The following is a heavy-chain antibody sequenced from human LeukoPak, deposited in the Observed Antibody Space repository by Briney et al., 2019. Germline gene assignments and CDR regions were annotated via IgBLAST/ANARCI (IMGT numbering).Heavy chain of an antibody. CDR1: GFTFSSCW. CDR2: INSDARNT. CDR3: ASGIGVGDSFDI. J-gene: IGHJ3*02. V-gene: IGHV3-74*01. Sequence: PGGSPRLSCAASGFTFSSCWMYWVRQAPGKGLVWVSRINSDARNTNYADSVQGRFTISRDNAKNTLYLQMNSLRVEDTAVYYCASGIGVGDSFDIWGQGTMVTVSS. D-gene: IGHD3-3*01.